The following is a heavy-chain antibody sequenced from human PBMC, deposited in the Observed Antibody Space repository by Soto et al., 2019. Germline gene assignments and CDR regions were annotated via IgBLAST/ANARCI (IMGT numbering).Heavy chain of an antibody. CDR3: ANGDSSGYPFDY. D-gene: IGHD3-22*01. CDR1: GFTFSSYG. Sequence: PGGSLRLSCAASGFTFSSYGMHWVRQAPGKGLEWVAVISYDGSNKYYADSVKGRFTISRDNSKNTLYLQMNSLRAEDTAVYYCANGDSSGYPFDYWGQGTLVTVSS. V-gene: IGHV3-30*18. J-gene: IGHJ4*02. CDR2: ISYDGSNK.